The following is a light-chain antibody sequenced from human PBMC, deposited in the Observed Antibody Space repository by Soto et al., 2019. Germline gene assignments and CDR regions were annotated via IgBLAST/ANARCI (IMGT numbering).Light chain of an antibody. CDR2: DDD. CDR3: GSWDSSLSAYV. V-gene: IGLV1-51*01. CDR1: SSNIGNNY. J-gene: IGLJ1*01. Sequence: QSVLTQSPSVSAAPGQTVTISCSGSSSNIGNNYVSWYQQLPGTAPKLLIYDDDKRPSGIPDRFSGSKSGTSATLGITGFQTGDEADYYCGSWDSSLSAYVFATGTKVTVL.